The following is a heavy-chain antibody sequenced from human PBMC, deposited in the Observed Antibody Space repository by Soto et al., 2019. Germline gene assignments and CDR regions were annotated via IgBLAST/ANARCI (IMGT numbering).Heavy chain of an antibody. D-gene: IGHD4-17*01. V-gene: IGHV2-5*01. CDR2: IYWNDDI. CDR1: GCSLSTGGVG. Sequence: SGPTRENPTQTLTLSCTFSGCSLSTGGVGVGWIRQPPGKALEWLALIYWNDDIRYSPSLKSRLTITKDTSKNQVVLTMTNMDPVDTATYYCAHRGYGDYPRDNWFDPWGQGTLVTVSS. J-gene: IGHJ5*02. CDR3: AHRGYGDYPRDNWFDP.